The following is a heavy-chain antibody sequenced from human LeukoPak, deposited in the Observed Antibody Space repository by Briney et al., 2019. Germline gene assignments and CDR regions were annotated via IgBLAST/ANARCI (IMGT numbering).Heavy chain of an antibody. V-gene: IGHV4-59*05. J-gene: IGHJ4*02. Sequence: SETLSLTCTVSGGSISSYYWNWIRQPPGKGLEWIGSIYYSGSTYYNPSLKSRVTISVDTSKNQFSLKLSSVTAADTAVYYCARQDPLYYYDSSGYYYYWGQGTLVTVSS. CDR1: GGSISSYY. CDR2: IYYSGST. CDR3: ARQDPLYYYDSSGYYYY. D-gene: IGHD3-22*01.